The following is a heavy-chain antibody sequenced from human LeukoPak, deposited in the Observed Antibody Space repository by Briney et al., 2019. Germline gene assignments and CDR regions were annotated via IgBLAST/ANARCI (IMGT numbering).Heavy chain of an antibody. CDR2: IYAGDSDT. V-gene: IGHV5-51*01. CDR1: GYSFTSYW. D-gene: IGHD3-3*01. Sequence: GESLKISCKGSGYSFTSYWIGWVRQMPGKGLEWMGIIYAGDSDTKYSPSFQGQVTISADKSISTAYLQWSSLKASDTAMYYCARPVRYYDFWSGYYRDAFDIWGQGTMVTVSS. J-gene: IGHJ3*02. CDR3: ARPVRYYDFWSGYYRDAFDI.